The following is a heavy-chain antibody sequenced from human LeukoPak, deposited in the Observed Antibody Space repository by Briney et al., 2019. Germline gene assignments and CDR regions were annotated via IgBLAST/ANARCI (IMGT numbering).Heavy chain of an antibody. CDR3: ARVDYYDNSGYFLFDY. CDR1: GGSISSYY. V-gene: IGHV4-59*01. Sequence: SETLSLTCTVSGGSISSYYWSWIRQPPGKGLEWIGYIYYSGNTNYNPSLKSRVTISVDTSKNLFSLKLSSVTAADTAAYYCARVDYYDNSGYFLFDYWGQGTLVTVSS. J-gene: IGHJ4*02. CDR2: IYYSGNT. D-gene: IGHD3-22*01.